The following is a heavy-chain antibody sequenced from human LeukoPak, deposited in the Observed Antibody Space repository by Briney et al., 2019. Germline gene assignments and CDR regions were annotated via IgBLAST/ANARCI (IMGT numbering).Heavy chain of an antibody. V-gene: IGHV3-48*04. CDR1: GFTFSSYS. CDR3: AREGLRYGDYVYAFDI. Sequence: GGSLRLSCAASGFTFSSYSMNWVRQAPGKGLEWVSYISSSSSTIYYADSVKGRFTISRDNAKNSLYLQMNSLRAEDTAVYYCAREGLRYGDYVYAFDIWGQGTMVTVSS. CDR2: ISSSSSTI. D-gene: IGHD4-17*01. J-gene: IGHJ3*02.